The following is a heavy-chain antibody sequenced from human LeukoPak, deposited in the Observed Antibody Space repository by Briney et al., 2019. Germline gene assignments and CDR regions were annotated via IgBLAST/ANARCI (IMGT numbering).Heavy chain of an antibody. Sequence: GGSLRLSCAASGFTFSRFGMHWVRQAPGKGLEWVAVVWFDGSNKYYADSVKGRFTISRDNSKNTLYLQMNSLRAEDTAVYYCARELRFLRYGMDVWGQGTTVTVSS. CDR3: ARELRFLRYGMDV. CDR1: GFTFSRFG. J-gene: IGHJ6*02. V-gene: IGHV3-33*01. CDR2: VWFDGSNK. D-gene: IGHD3-3*01.